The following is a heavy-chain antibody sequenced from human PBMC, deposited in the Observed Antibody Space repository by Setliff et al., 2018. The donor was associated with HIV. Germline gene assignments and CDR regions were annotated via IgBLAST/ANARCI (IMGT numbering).Heavy chain of an antibody. J-gene: IGHJ4*02. D-gene: IGHD3-10*01. CDR2: IHYTGIS. CDR1: GCSISSSSYY. V-gene: IGHV4-39*07. Sequence: PSETLSLTCTVSGCSISSSSYYWSWIRQSPGKGLEWIGNIHYTGISDINPSLKRRATISLDRPKIQFSLKLSSVTAADTAIYYCASRRGIEFYFDIWGQGTPVTVSS. CDR3: ASRRGIEFYFDI.